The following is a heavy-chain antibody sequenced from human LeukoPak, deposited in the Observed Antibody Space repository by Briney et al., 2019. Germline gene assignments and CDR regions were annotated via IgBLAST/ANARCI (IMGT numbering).Heavy chain of an antibody. V-gene: IGHV3-23*01. Sequence: GGSLKLSCAASGFTFSSYAMSWVRQAPGKGLEWVSGISGSGGSTYYADSVKGRFTISRDNSKNTLYLQMNSPRAEDTAVYYCAKDRGVGANIFDYWGQGTLVTVSS. CDR3: AKDRGVGANIFDY. CDR2: ISGSGGST. D-gene: IGHD1-26*01. CDR1: GFTFSSYA. J-gene: IGHJ4*02.